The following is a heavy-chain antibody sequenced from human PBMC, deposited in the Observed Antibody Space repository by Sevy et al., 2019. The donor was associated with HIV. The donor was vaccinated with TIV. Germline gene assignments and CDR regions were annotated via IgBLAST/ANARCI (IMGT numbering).Heavy chain of an antibody. Sequence: GGCLRLSCAASGFTFSTYAMNWVRQAPGKGLEWVSSISGSGRSTYYADSVEGRFTISRHNSKNTLYLQMNSLRADDTAVYYCAKGYCSGGSCPRHYYYYGMDVWGQGTTVTVSS. CDR3: AKGYCSGGSCPRHYYYYGMDV. CDR1: GFTFSTYA. J-gene: IGHJ6*02. V-gene: IGHV3-23*01. D-gene: IGHD2-15*01. CDR2: ISGSGRST.